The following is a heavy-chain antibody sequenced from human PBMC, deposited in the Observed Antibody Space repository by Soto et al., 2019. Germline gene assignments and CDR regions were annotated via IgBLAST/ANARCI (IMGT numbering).Heavy chain of an antibody. J-gene: IGHJ4*02. V-gene: IGHV1-69*09. CDR3: ARMKLARLDH. CDR2: INPASQLR. Sequence: QVQILQSGTEVKRPGSSVKVSCRASGVSFNSYSFSWLRQSPGRGLEWVGKINPASQLRNYQQSLQGRVTITADTSTRTAYMELSGLTSEDPAVYYGARMKLARLDHWGQGTRVTVS. CDR1: GVSFNSYS.